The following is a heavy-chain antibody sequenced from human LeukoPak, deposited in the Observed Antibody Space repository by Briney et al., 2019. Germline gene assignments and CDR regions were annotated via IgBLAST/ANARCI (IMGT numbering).Heavy chain of an antibody. D-gene: IGHD3-10*01. CDR3: AKDHSITMVRGVIFWRGYYFDY. CDR2: ISGSGGST. CDR1: GFTFSSYA. J-gene: IGHJ4*02. Sequence: GGSLRLSCAASGFTFSSYAMSWVRQAPGKGLEWVSAISGSGGSTYYADSVKGRFTISRDNSKNTLYLQMNSLRAEDTAVYYCAKDHSITMVRGVIFWRGYYFDYWGQGTLVTVSS. V-gene: IGHV3-23*01.